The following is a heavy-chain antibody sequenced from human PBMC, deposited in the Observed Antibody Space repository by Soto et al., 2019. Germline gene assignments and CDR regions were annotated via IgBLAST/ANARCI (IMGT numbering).Heavy chain of an antibody. CDR3: ARILGYSSSSERLAP. Sequence: SGPTLVNPTQTLTLTCTFSGFSLSTSGMCVSWIRQPPGKALELLALIDWDDDKYYSTSLKTRLTISKDTSKNQVVLTVTNMEPVNTATFYCARILGYSSSSERLAPGGKGPLATV. CDR1: GFSLSTSGMC. J-gene: IGHJ5*02. D-gene: IGHD6-6*01. V-gene: IGHV2-70*01. CDR2: IDWDDDK.